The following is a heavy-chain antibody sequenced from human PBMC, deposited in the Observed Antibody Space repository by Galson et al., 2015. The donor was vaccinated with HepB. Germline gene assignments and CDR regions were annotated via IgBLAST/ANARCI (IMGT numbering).Heavy chain of an antibody. CDR1: GHTLTELS. CDR2: YAPEDGET. CDR3: AADPHRTTVTTMLF. D-gene: IGHD4-17*01. J-gene: IGHJ4*02. V-gene: IGHV1-24*01. Sequence: SVKVSCKVSGHTLTELSVHWVRLIPGKGLEWMGGYAPEDGETIYGQKFQGRFTMTEDTSTAYMHLNNLGSDDTAVYYCAADPHRTTVTTMLFWGQGTLVAVSS.